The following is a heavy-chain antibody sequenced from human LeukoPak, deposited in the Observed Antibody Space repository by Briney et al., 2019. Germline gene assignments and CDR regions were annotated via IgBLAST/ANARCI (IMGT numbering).Heavy chain of an antibody. Sequence: SETLSLTCTVSGASINTYYWSWIRRPPGKGLEWIGYIYYTGSTNYNPSLKSRVTMSVDTSKNQFSLELSSVTAADTAVYYCASGGSYFWFDPWGQGTLVTVSS. CDR1: GASINTYY. CDR3: ASGGSYFWFDP. V-gene: IGHV4-59*01. J-gene: IGHJ5*02. CDR2: IYYTGST. D-gene: IGHD1-26*01.